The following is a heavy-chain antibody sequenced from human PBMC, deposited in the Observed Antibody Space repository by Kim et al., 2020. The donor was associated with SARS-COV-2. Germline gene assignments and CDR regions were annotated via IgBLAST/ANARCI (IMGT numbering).Heavy chain of an antibody. CDR1: GFTFSNAW. D-gene: IGHD3-10*01. Sequence: GGSLRLSCAASGFTFSNAWMSWVRQAPGKGLEWVGRIKSKTDGGTTDYAAPVKGRFTISRDDSKNTLYLQMNSLKTEDTAVYYCTHYGSGSYYNGVDYWGQGTLVTASS. CDR2: IKSKTDGGTT. CDR3: THYGSGSYYNGVDY. J-gene: IGHJ4*02. V-gene: IGHV3-15*01.